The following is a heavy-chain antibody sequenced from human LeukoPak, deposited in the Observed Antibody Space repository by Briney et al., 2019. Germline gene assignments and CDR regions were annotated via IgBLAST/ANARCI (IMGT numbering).Heavy chain of an antibody. CDR3: ARDPVNCGGDCYQA. J-gene: IGHJ5*02. Sequence: PSGGSLRLSCAASGFTFSGFEMNWVRQAPGEGLEWVSYISSSGSTRYYADSVEGRFTVSRDNAKNSLYLQMNSLRAEDTAVYYCARDPVNCGGDCYQAWGQGTLVTVSS. CDR1: GFTFSGFE. V-gene: IGHV3-48*03. CDR2: ISSSGSTR. D-gene: IGHD2-21*02.